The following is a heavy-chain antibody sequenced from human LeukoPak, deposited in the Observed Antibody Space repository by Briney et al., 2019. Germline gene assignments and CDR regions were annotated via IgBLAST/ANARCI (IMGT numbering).Heavy chain of an antibody. CDR2: ISYDGSNE. J-gene: IGHJ4*02. CDR1: GFTFSSYA. Sequence: GGSLRLSCAASGFTFSSYAMHWVRQAPGKGLEWVAVISYDGSNEYYADSVNGRFTISRDNAKKSLFLQMNSLRAEDTAVYYCARAPLHLAMYHYFDYWGQGTLVTVSS. V-gene: IGHV3-30*04. D-gene: IGHD2-2*01. CDR3: ARAPLHLAMYHYFDY.